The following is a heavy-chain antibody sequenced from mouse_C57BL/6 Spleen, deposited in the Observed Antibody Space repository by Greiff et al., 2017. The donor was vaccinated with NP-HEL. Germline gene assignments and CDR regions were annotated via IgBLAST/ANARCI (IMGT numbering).Heavy chain of an antibody. D-gene: IGHD1-1*01. J-gene: IGHJ2*01. V-gene: IGHV5-9-1*02. Sequence: DVKLVESGEGLVKPGGSLKLSCAASGFTFSSYAMSWVRQTPEKRLEWVAYISSGGDYIYYADPVKGRFTISRDNARNTRYLQMSSLKSEDTAMYYCTRDQRDYGSYYFDYWGQGTTLTVSS. CDR2: ISSGGDYI. CDR3: TRDQRDYGSYYFDY. CDR1: GFTFSSYA.